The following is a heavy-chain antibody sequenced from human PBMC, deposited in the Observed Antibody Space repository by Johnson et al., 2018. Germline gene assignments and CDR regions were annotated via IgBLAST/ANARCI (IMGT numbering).Heavy chain of an antibody. CDR2: IYYSGST. CDR1: GGSISSYY. J-gene: IGHJ6*03. CDR3: AKVPRELGRGNYYYYMDV. Sequence: QVQLQESGPGLVKPSETLSLTCTVSGGSISSYYWSWIRQPPGKGLEWIGYIYYSGSTNYNPSLKSRVTISVDTSKNQFSLKLSSVTAAATAGYYCAKVPRELGRGNYYYYMDVWGKGTTVTVSS. D-gene: IGHD1-26*01. V-gene: IGHV4-59*01.